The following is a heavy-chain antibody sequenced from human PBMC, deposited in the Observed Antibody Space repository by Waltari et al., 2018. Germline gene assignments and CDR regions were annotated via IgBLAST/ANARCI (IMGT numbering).Heavy chain of an antibody. V-gene: IGHV3-7*01. Sequence: EVLLVESGGDLVQPGGSLRLSWATSGISFSQYWMSWVRQSPGKGLEWVATIKHDGTDKYYVDSVKGRFTVSRDNAKSSLYLQMNSLRVEDTAIYYCARDQADGTIAYFEYWGQGTLVTVSS. CDR3: ARDQADGTIAYFEY. CDR2: IKHDGTDK. D-gene: IGHD6-13*01. J-gene: IGHJ4*02. CDR1: GISFSQYW.